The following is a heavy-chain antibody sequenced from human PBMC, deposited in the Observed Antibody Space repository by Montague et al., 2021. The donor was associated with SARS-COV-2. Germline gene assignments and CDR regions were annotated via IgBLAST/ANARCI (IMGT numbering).Heavy chain of an antibody. Sequence: SRSLSFAASGFPFSAYWMHWVRQAPGQGLERVARIRADGTTTNYADSVKGRFTISRDNAQDTVYLHTTTLTAEDTAVYYCVRAFSNSFKWFDPWGQGTLVTVSS. CDR3: VRAFSNSFKWFDP. J-gene: IGHJ5*02. V-gene: IGHV3-74*01. CDR2: IRADGTTT. CDR1: GFPFSAYW. D-gene: IGHD6-13*01.